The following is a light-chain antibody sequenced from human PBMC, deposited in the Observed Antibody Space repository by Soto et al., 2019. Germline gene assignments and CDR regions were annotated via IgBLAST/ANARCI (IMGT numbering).Light chain of an antibody. V-gene: IGLV2-11*01. CDR1: SSDVGKYNY. J-gene: IGLJ3*02. CDR2: DVS. Sequence: QSVLTQPRSVSGSPGQSVTFSCSGTSSDVGKYNYVSWYQQYPGKAPKLLIYDVSKRPSGVPDRFSGSKSANSASLAISGLKSEDEADYYCAAWDDGLNGWLFGGGTKLTVL. CDR3: AAWDDGLNGWL.